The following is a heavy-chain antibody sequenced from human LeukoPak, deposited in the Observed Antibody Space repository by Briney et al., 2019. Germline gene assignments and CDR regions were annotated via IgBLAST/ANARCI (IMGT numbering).Heavy chain of an antibody. Sequence: PGGSLRLSCTASGFTFGDYAMTWVRQAPGKGLEWVGFIRSKIYGGTPEYAASVRGRFTISRDDSKGVAYLQMNSLRAEDTAVYYCAKDLVVAATVDRTIFDYWGQGTLVTVSS. V-gene: IGHV3-49*04. D-gene: IGHD2-15*01. CDR2: IRSKIYGGTP. J-gene: IGHJ4*02. CDR1: GFTFGDYA. CDR3: AKDLVVAATVDRTIFDY.